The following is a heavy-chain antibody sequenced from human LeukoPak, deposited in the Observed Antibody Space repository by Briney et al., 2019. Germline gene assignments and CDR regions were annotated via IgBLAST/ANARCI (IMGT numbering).Heavy chain of an antibody. CDR3: AWELQYYYDSSGYHDY. D-gene: IGHD3-22*01. CDR2: ISSSGSTI. V-gene: IGHV3-48*03. J-gene: IGHJ4*02. Sequence: GGSLRLSCAASGFTFSSYEMNWVRQAPGKGLEWVSYISSSGSTIYYADSVKGRFTISRDNAKNSLYLQMNSLRAEDTAVYYCAWELQYYYDSSGYHDYWGQGTLVTVSS. CDR1: GFTFSSYE.